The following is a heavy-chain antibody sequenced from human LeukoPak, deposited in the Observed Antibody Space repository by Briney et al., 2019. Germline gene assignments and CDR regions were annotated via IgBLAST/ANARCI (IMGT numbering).Heavy chain of an antibody. D-gene: IGHD3-10*01. CDR3: AKRGGTFIGYFDY. V-gene: IGHV3-30*02. J-gene: IGHJ4*02. Sequence: TGGSLRLSCAASGFTFSSYGMHWVRQAPGKGLEWVAFIRYDRSDKFYADSVKGRFTISRDNSKNMLYLQMNSLRAEDTAVYYCAKRGGTFIGYFDYWGQGALVTVPS. CDR1: GFTFSSYG. CDR2: IRYDRSDK.